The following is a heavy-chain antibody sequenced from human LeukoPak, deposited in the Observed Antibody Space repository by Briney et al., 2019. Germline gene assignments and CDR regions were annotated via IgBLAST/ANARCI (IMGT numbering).Heavy chain of an antibody. J-gene: IGHJ4*02. Sequence: PSGTPSPPPAVHGGSFRGFYWGGVRPPPREGVGGIGEINHSGSTNYNPSLKSRVTISVDTSKNQFSLKLSSVTAADTAVYYCARAGWLRTKGYFDYWGQGTLVTVSS. CDR1: GGSFRGFY. V-gene: IGHV4-34*01. CDR3: ARAGWLRTKGYFDY. D-gene: IGHD5-12*01. CDR2: INHSGST.